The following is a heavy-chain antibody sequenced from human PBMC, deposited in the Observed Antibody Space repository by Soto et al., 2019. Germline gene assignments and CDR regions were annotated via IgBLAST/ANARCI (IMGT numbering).Heavy chain of an antibody. CDR2: FRAYNGNT. CDR3: ARFEYRSTDPLGYAFDI. J-gene: IGHJ3*02. Sequence: QVQLVQSGAEVKKTGASVKVSCKASGYSFRSHGISWMRQAPGQGLEWMGWFRAYNGNTNYAQKLQGRVTMTTDTSTNTAYMELRSLRSDDTAMYYCARFEYRSTDPLGYAFDIWGQGTMVTVSS. V-gene: IGHV1-18*01. CDR1: GYSFRSHG. D-gene: IGHD6-6*01.